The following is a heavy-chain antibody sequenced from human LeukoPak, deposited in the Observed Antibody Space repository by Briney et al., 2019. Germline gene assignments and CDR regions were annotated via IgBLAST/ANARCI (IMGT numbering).Heavy chain of an antibody. V-gene: IGHV3-7*03. Sequence: GGSLRLSCAASGFTFSDYWMSWVRQAPGKGLEWVANIKQDGSVKYYVDSVRGRFTISRDNAQNSLYLQMSSLRADDTAVYYCARKGLGDYWGQGTLVTVSS. CDR3: ARKGLGDY. J-gene: IGHJ4*02. D-gene: IGHD3/OR15-3a*01. CDR2: IKQDGSVK. CDR1: GFTFSDYW.